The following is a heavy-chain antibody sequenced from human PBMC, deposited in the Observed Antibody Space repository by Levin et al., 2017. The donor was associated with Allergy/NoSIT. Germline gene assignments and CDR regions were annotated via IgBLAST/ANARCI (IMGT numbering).Heavy chain of an antibody. J-gene: IGHJ6*02. CDR1: GGSISSGDYY. CDR2: IYYSGST. D-gene: IGHD3-3*01. V-gene: IGHV4-30-4*01. CDR3: ARAGVGLSDYYYGMDV. Sequence: SETLSLTCTVSGGSISSGDYYWSWIRQPPGKGLEWIGYIYYSGSTYYNPSLKSRVTISVDTSKNQFSLKLSSVTAADTAVYYCARAGVGLSDYYYGMDVWGQGTTVTVSS.